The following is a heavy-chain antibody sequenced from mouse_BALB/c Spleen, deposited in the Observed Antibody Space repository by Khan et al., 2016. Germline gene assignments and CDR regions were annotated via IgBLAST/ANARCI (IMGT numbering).Heavy chain of an antibody. V-gene: IGHV3-2*02. J-gene: IGHJ4*01. CDR2: ISYSGST. CDR3: ARSWRGFYAIDY. CDR1: GYSITSDYA. Sequence: EVKLEVSGPGLVKPSQSLSLTCTVTGYSITSDYAWNWIRQFPGNKLEWMGYISYSGSTSYNPSLKSRISLTRDTSKNQFFLQLNSVTTEDTATYYCARSWRGFYAIDYWGQGTSVTVSS.